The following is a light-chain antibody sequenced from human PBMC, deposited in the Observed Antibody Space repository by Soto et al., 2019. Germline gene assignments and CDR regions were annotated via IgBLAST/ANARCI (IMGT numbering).Light chain of an antibody. J-gene: IGLJ3*02. V-gene: IGLV2-23*01. Sequence: QSVLTQPASVSGSPGQSITISCTGTSSDVGPYNLVSWYQHHPGKVPQLIIYETTKRPSGVSNRFSGSKSGNTASLTISGLQAEDEAHYQCCSYTGDYTLMFAGGTKVTVL. CDR1: SSDVGPYNL. CDR2: ETT. CDR3: CSYTGDYTLM.